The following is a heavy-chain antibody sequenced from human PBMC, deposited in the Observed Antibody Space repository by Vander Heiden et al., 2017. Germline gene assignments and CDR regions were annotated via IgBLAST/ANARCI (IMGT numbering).Heavy chain of an antibody. V-gene: IGHV4-38-2*01. CDR2: IYHRGST. D-gene: IGHD6-19*01. CDR1: GYSISSGYY. J-gene: IGHJ4*02. Sequence: QVQLQESGPGLVKPSETLSLTCAVSGYSISSGYYWGWIRQPPGKGLEWIGSIYHRGSTDDNPSLKSRVTISGDTSKNQFSLKMSSVTAADTAVYDCKGSGGPFDYWGQGTLVTVSS. CDR3: KGSGGPFDY.